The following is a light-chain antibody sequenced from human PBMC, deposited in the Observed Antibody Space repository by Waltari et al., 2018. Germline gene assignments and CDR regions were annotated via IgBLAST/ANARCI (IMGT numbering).Light chain of an antibody. J-gene: IGKJ1*01. CDR2: VAS. CDR3: QQSYSAPVT. Sequence: DIQMTQSPSSLSASVGDRVTITCRASQSINNYLNWYQHRTGEAPKLLIYVASTLQSGVPSRFSGSGSGTDFTLTITSLRPDDSATYYRQQSYSAPVTFGQGTKVEIK. CDR1: QSINNY. V-gene: IGKV1-39*01.